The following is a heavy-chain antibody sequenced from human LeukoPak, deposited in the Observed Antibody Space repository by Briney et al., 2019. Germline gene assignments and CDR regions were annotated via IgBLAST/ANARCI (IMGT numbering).Heavy chain of an antibody. CDR2: INHSGST. D-gene: IGHD3-16*02. J-gene: IGHJ4*02. Sequence: PSETLSLTCAVYGGSFSGYYWSWIRQPPGKGLEWIGEINHSGSTNYNPSLKSRVTMSVDTSKNQFSLKLSSVTAADTAVYYCARDPTGITFGGVIVRRYYFDYWGQGTLVTVSS. V-gene: IGHV4-34*01. CDR3: ARDPTGITFGGVIVRRYYFDY. CDR1: GGSFSGYY.